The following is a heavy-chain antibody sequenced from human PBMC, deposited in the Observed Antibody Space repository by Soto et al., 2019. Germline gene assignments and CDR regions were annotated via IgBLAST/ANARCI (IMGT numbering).Heavy chain of an antibody. CDR1: GGSFIGYY. CDR3: ARFPYYYGSGSYYSYYYYGMDV. CDR2: INHSGST. Sequence: SETLSLTCAFYGGSFIGYYWSWIRQPPGKGLEWIGEINHSGSTNYNPSLKSRVTISVDTSKNQFSLKLSSVTAADTAVYYCARFPYYYGSGSYYSYYYYGMDVWGQGTTVTVSS. D-gene: IGHD3-10*01. J-gene: IGHJ6*02. V-gene: IGHV4-34*01.